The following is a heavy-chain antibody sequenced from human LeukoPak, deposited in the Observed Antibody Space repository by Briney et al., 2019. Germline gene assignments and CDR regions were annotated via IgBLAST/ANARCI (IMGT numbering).Heavy chain of an antibody. CDR1: GFTFSSYW. D-gene: IGHD3-22*01. Sequence: PGGSLRLSCAASGFTFSSYWMSWVRQAPGKGLEWVANIKQDGSEKYYVDSAKGRFTISRDNAKNSLYLQMNSLRAEDTAVYYCARAAYYYYDSSGYYNWFDPWGQGTLVTVSS. J-gene: IGHJ5*02. V-gene: IGHV3-7*01. CDR3: ARAAYYYYDSSGYYNWFDP. CDR2: IKQDGSEK.